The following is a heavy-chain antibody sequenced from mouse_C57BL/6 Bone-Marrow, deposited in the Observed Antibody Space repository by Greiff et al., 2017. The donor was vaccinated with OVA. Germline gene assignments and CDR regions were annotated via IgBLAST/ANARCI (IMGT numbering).Heavy chain of an antibody. Sequence: VQLQQSDAELVKPGASVKISCKVSGYTFTDHTIHWMKQRPEQGLEWIGYIYPRDGSTKYNEKFKGKATLTADKSSSTAYMQLNSLTSEDSAVYFCARLGYGYDRGAWFAYWGQGTLVTVSA. CDR3: ARLGYGYDRGAWFAY. V-gene: IGHV1-78*01. D-gene: IGHD2-2*01. CDR2: IYPRDGST. CDR1: GYTFTDHT. J-gene: IGHJ3*01.